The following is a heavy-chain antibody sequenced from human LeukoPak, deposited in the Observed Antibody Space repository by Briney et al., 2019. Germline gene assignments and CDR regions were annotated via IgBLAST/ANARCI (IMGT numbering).Heavy chain of an antibody. CDR3: ARDRDYYDSSGYIDY. Sequence: GASVKVSCKASGYTFTGYYMHWVRQAPGQGLEWMGWINPNSGGTNYAQKFQGRVTMTRDTSISTAYMELSRLRSDDTAVYYCARDRDYYDSSGYIDYWGQGTPVTVSS. CDR2: INPNSGGT. CDR1: GYTFTGYY. V-gene: IGHV1-2*02. D-gene: IGHD3-22*01. J-gene: IGHJ4*02.